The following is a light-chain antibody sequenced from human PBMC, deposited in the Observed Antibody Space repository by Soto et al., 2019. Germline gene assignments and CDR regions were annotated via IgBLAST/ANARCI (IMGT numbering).Light chain of an antibody. CDR3: CSFAGSYTFWV. Sequence: QSVLTQPRSVSGSPGQSVTISCTGTSSDVGDYNYVSWYKQYPGKAPKLVIYDVSKRPSGVPDRFSGSKSGNTASLTISGLQAEDEADYYCCSFAGSYTFWVFGGGTKLTVL. CDR2: DVS. CDR1: SSDVGDYNY. V-gene: IGLV2-11*01. J-gene: IGLJ3*02.